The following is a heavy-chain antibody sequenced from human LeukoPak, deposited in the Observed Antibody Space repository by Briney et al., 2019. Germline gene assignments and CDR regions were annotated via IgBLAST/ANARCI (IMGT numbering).Heavy chain of an antibody. CDR2: IYHTGSS. CDR1: GGSITSGDYF. V-gene: IGHV4-30-4*08. CDR3: ARAVARESHEYFDY. J-gene: IGHJ4*02. Sequence: SQTLSLTCTVSGGSITSGDYFWSWIRQPPGTGLEWIGYIYHTGSSEYNPSLKSRVTISLDTSNNHFSLKMNSVTAADTAVYYCARAVARESHEYFDYWGQGTLVTVSS.